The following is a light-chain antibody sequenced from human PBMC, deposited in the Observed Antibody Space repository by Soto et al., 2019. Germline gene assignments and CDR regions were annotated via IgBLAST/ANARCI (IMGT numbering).Light chain of an antibody. CDR1: SSDVGGYNY. CDR3: SSYTSSSTLV. J-gene: IGLJ1*01. Sequence: QYVLTQPASVSGSPGQSITISCTGTSSDVGGYNYVSWYQQHPGKAPNLMIYDVSNRPSGVSNRFSGSKSGNTASLTISGLQAEDEADYYCSSYTSSSTLVFGTGTKVTVL. V-gene: IGLV2-14*01. CDR2: DVS.